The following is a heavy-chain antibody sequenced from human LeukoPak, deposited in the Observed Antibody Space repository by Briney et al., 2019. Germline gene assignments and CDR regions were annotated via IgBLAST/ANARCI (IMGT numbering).Heavy chain of an antibody. J-gene: IGHJ5*02. V-gene: IGHV6-1*01. D-gene: IGHD3-22*01. CDR2: TYYRSKWYN. CDR1: GDSVSSNSAA. Sequence: SQTLSLTWAISGDSVSSNSAAWNWIRQSPSRGLEWLGRTYYRSKWYNDYAVSVKSRITINPDTSKNQFSLQLNSVTPEDTAVYYCAGDGDYYDSSVFDPWGQGTLVTVSS. CDR3: AGDGDYYDSSVFDP.